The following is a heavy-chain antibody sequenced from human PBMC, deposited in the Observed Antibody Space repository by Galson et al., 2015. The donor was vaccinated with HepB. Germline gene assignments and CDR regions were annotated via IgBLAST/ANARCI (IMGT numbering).Heavy chain of an antibody. Sequence: SLRLSCAASGFTFSSYDMHWVRQATGKGLEWVSAIGTAGDTYYPGSVKGRFTISRENAKNSLYLQMNSLRAGDTAVYYCARGRGYCSGGSCYSLGSGMDVWGQGTTVTVSS. J-gene: IGHJ6*02. CDR2: IGTAGDT. CDR3: ARGRGYCSGGSCYSLGSGMDV. CDR1: GFTFSSYD. D-gene: IGHD2-15*01. V-gene: IGHV3-13*01.